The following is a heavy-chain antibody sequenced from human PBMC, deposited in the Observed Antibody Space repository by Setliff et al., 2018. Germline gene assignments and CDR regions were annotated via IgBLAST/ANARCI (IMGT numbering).Heavy chain of an antibody. CDR1: VDSISSSTYY. V-gene: IGHV4-39*07. CDR3: ARGRLLYVGDSHYFDN. J-gene: IGHJ4*02. D-gene: IGHD4-17*01. CDR2: VYYSGTT. Sequence: SETLSLTCTVSVDSISSSTYYWGWIRQPPGKGLEWIGSVYYSGTTKYNPSLGSRVTISADTSKNQFSLQLSSVTATDTAVYYCARGRLLYVGDSHYFDNWGQGTLVTVSS.